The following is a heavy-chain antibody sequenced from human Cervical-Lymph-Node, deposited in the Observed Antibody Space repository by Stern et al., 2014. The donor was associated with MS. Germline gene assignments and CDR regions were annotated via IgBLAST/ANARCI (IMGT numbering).Heavy chain of an antibody. D-gene: IGHD6-13*01. CDR1: GGSISSYY. J-gene: IGHJ4*02. V-gene: IGHV4-59*01. CDR2: IYYSGST. Sequence: QLQLQESGPGLVKPSETLSLTCTVSGGSISSYYWSWIRQPTGKGLEWIGYIYYSGSTNYNPSLKSRVTISVDASKNQFSLKLSSVTAADTAVYYCARVVEQQLVAYFDYWGQGTLVTVSS. CDR3: ARVVEQQLVAYFDY.